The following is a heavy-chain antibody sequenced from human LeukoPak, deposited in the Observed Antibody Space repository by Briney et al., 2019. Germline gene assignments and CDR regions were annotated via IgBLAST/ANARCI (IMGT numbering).Heavy chain of an antibody. CDR1: GGSISSYY. D-gene: IGHD3-10*01. CDR3: ARQPYGSGSYSFDF. CDR2: IYTSGST. V-gene: IGHV4-4*09. J-gene: IGHJ4*02. Sequence: SETLSLTCTVSGGSISSYYWSWIRQPPGKGLEWIGYIYTSGSTNYNPSLKSRVTISVDTSKNQFSLKLSSVTAADTAVYHCARQPYGSGSYSFDFWGQGTLVTVSS.